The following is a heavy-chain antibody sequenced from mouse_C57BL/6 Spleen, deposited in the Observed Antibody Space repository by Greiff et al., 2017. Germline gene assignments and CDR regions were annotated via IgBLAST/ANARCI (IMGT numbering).Heavy chain of an antibody. D-gene: IGHD1-1*01. Sequence: VQLQQSGPELVKPGASVKISCKASGYAFSSSWMNWVKQRPGKGLEGIGRIYPGDGDTNYNGKFKGKATLTADKSSSTAYMQLSSLTSEDSAVYFCARDHYGSSYWYFDVWGTGTTVTVSS. J-gene: IGHJ1*03. CDR3: ARDHYGSSYWYFDV. CDR2: IYPGDGDT. CDR1: GYAFSSSW. V-gene: IGHV1-82*01.